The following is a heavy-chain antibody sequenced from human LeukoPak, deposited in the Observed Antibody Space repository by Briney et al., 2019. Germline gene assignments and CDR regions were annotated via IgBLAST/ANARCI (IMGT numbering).Heavy chain of an antibody. V-gene: IGHV4-59*12. D-gene: IGHD6-13*01. J-gene: IGHJ4*02. CDR3: ARGPYGNNWYSFDY. Sequence: SETLSLTCTVSGVSISTTYWSWIRQPPGKGLDWIGYMYSSGSTTNYNPSLNSRVTISVDTSKNQFSLKLTSVTAADTAVYYCARGPYGNNWYSFDYWGQGTLVTVSS. CDR1: GVSISTTY. CDR2: MYSSGST.